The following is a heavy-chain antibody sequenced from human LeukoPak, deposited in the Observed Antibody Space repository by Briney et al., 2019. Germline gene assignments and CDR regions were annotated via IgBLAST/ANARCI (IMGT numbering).Heavy chain of an antibody. CDR3: TTEEVPAAIRGYYYYYGMDV. J-gene: IGHJ6*02. CDR1: GFTFSNAW. Sequence: GGSLRLSCAASGFTFSNAWMSWVRQAPGKGLEWVGRIKSKTDGGTTDYAAPVKGRFTISRDDPKNTLYLQMNSLKTEDTAVYYCTTEEVPAAIRGYYYYYGMDVWGQGTTVAVSS. CDR2: IKSKTDGGTT. D-gene: IGHD2-2*02. V-gene: IGHV3-15*01.